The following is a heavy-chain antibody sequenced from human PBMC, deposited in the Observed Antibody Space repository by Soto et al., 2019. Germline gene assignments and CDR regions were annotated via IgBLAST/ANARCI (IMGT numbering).Heavy chain of an antibody. D-gene: IGHD1-26*01. CDR1: GYTFTRYP. CDR2: INAANGDT. J-gene: IGHJ4*02. CDR3: ASRPAMWEGPFDS. V-gene: IGHV1-3*01. Sequence: QVQLVQSGAAVKKPGASVKVSCKASGYTFTRYPIHWVRQAPGQRLEWMGWINAANGDTAYSQKFQGRVTITRDTSATTAYMDGINLSSEDTAVYYWASRPAMWEGPFDSWGQGTLVTVSS.